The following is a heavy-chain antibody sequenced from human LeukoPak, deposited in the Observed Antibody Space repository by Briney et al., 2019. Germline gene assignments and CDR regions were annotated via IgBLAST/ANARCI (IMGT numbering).Heavy chain of an antibody. V-gene: IGHV3-30*18. CDR3: AKDRDWGTAFDI. D-gene: IGHD7-27*01. Sequence: GRSLRLSCSASGFTFISSAMHWVRQPPGKGLEWVAVISYDGKHKYFADSVKGRFTISRDNSRNTLYLQLNSLKADDTAVYYCAKDRDWGTAFDIWGQGTMVTVSS. CDR1: GFTFISSA. CDR2: ISYDGKHK. J-gene: IGHJ3*02.